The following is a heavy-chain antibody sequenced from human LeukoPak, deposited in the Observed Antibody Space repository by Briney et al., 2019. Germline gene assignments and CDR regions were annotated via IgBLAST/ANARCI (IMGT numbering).Heavy chain of an antibody. CDR3: ARRRGRGFDY. J-gene: IGHJ4*02. D-gene: IGHD1-26*01. Sequence: SETLSLTCTVSGGSISSSSYYWGWIRQPPGKGLEWIGSIYYSGSTYYNPSLKSRVTISVDTAKNQSSLKLSSVTAADTAVYYCARRRGRGFDYWGQGTLVTVSS. V-gene: IGHV4-39*01. CDR1: GGSISSSSYY. CDR2: IYYSGST.